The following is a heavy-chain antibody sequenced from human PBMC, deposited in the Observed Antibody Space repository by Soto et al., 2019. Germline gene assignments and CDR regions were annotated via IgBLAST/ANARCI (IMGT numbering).Heavy chain of an antibody. Sequence: QVQLQQWGAGLLKPSETLSLTCAVYGGSFSGYYWSWIRQPPGKGLEWIGEINHSGSTNSNPSLKSRVTISVDTSKNQFSLKLSSVTAADTAVYYWARGTTGAFDYWGQGTLVTVSS. D-gene: IGHD7-27*01. CDR3: ARGTTGAFDY. J-gene: IGHJ4*02. V-gene: IGHV4-34*01. CDR1: GGSFSGYY. CDR2: INHSGST.